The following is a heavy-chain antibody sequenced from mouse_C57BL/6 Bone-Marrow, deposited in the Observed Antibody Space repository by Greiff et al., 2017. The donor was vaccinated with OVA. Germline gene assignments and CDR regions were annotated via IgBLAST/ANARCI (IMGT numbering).Heavy chain of an antibody. V-gene: IGHV1-50*01. CDR1: GYTFTSYW. J-gene: IGHJ3*01. D-gene: IGHD1-1*01. Sequence: QVQLQQPGAELVKPGASVKLSCKASGYTFTSYWMQWVKQRPGQGLEWIGEIDPSDSYTNYNQKFKGKATLTVDTSSSTAYMKLSSLTSEDSAVYYCAREGSPYGSSSAWFAYWGQGTLVTVSA. CDR2: IDPSDSYT. CDR3: AREGSPYGSSSAWFAY.